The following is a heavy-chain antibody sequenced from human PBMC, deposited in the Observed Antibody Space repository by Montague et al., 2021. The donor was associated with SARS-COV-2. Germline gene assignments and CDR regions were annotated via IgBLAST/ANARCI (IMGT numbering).Heavy chain of an antibody. Sequence: SLRLSCAASKFIFSSYPMTWVRQTPGKGLEWVSSIFGSGAGTYYSDSLHGRFTISRDNSKNTLYLQMNSLRAEDTAVYFCAKNGGSGSLVYWYFDLWGRGTQVTVSS. V-gene: IGHV3-23*01. J-gene: IGHJ2*01. CDR1: KFIFSSYP. D-gene: IGHD3-16*01. CDR2: IFGSGAGT. CDR3: AKNGGSGSLVYWYFDL.